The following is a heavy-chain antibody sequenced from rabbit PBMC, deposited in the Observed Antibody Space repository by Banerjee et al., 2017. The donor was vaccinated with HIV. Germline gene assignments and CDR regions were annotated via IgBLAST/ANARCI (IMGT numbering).Heavy chain of an antibody. Sequence: PGKGLEWIACINTSSGNTVYANWAKGRFTISKTSSTTVTLQMTSLTAADTATYFCARYYSYGYAGGTYAANLWGQGTLVTVS. D-gene: IGHD6-1*01. CDR3: ARYYSYGYAGGTYAANL. CDR2: INTSSGNT. J-gene: IGHJ4*01. V-gene: IGHV1S40*01.